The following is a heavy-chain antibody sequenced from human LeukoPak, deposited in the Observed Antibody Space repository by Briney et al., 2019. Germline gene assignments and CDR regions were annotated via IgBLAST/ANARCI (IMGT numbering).Heavy chain of an antibody. CDR3: ARGIGGLVQHYYFYMDV. J-gene: IGHJ6*03. D-gene: IGHD1-1*01. Sequence: PSDTLSLTCTVSGYSISSGYYWGWIRQPPGKGLEWIGTIHHSGTTYYNPSLKSRVTISVDTSNNQFSLRLSSVTAADRAVYYCARGIGGLVQHYYFYMDVWGKGTTVTVSS. V-gene: IGHV4-38-2*02. CDR1: GYSISSGYY. CDR2: IHHSGTT.